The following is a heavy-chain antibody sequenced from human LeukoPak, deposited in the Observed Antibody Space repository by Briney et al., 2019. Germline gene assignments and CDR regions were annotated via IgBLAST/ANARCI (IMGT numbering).Heavy chain of an antibody. Sequence: PSETLSLTCAVYGGSFSGYYWSWIRQHPGKGLEWIGEINHSGSTNYNPSLKSRVTISVDTSKNQFSLKLSSVTAADTAVYYCARGGAATSILPRNAFDIWGQGTMVTVSS. CDR3: ARGGAATSILPRNAFDI. V-gene: IGHV4-34*01. CDR1: GGSFSGYY. CDR2: INHSGST. J-gene: IGHJ3*02. D-gene: IGHD2-21*01.